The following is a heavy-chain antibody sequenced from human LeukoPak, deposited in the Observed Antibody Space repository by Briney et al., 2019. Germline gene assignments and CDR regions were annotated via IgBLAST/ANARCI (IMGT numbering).Heavy chain of an antibody. CDR3: ARDHHDVLTGYYSNYYNYDYMDV. D-gene: IGHD3-9*01. Sequence: GGSLRLSCAASGFTFNSYWMSWVRQAPGEGLEWVANIKEDGTKKYYVDTVRGRFTLSRDNAENSLYLQMSSLRAEDTAVYYCARDHHDVLTGYYSNYYNYDYMDVWGKGTTVTVSS. V-gene: IGHV3-7*01. J-gene: IGHJ6*03. CDR2: IKEDGTKK. CDR1: GFTFNSYW.